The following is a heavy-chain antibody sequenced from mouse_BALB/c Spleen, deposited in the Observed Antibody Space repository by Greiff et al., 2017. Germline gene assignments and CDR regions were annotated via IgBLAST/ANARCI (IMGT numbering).Heavy chain of an antibody. CDR3: ARGEDYDGYLDY. V-gene: IGHV1S56*01. CDR2: IFPGDGST. J-gene: IGHJ2*01. Sequence: VKLQESGAELVKPGASVKLSCKASGYTFTSYDINWVRQRPEQGLEWIGWIFPGDGSTKYNEKFKGKATLTADKSSSTAYMQLSSLTSEDSAVYFCARGEDYDGYLDYWGQGTTLTVSS. D-gene: IGHD2-3*01. CDR1: GYTFTSYD.